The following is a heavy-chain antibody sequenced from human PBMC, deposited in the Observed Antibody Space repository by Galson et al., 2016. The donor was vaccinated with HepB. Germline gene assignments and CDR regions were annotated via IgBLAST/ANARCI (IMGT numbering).Heavy chain of an antibody. D-gene: IGHD3-10*01. CDR1: GFTFSSYA. Sequence: SLRLSCAASGFTFSSYAMSWVRRAPGTGLEWVSVISGIDDTTYYADSVKGRFTISRDSSKNTLYLQINTLRAEDTAVYYCASGRTSGSPYYGMDVWGQGTTVTVSS. J-gene: IGHJ6*02. CDR2: ISGIDDTT. V-gene: IGHV3-23*01. CDR3: ASGRTSGSPYYGMDV.